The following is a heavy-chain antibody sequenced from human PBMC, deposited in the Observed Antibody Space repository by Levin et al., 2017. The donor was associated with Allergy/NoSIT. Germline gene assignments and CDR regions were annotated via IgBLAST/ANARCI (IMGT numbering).Heavy chain of an antibody. CDR2: IGTAGDT. D-gene: IGHD4-23*01. CDR1: GFTFSRYD. CDR3: ARDGGGNTGGYYYYSMDV. J-gene: IGHJ6*02. V-gene: IGHV3-13*01. Sequence: AASVKVSCAASGFTFSRYDMHWVRQTTGKGLEWVSTIGTAGDTYYPGSVKGRFTISRENGKNSLYLQMNSLRAGDTAVYYCARDGGGNTGGYYYYSMDVWGQGTTVTVSS.